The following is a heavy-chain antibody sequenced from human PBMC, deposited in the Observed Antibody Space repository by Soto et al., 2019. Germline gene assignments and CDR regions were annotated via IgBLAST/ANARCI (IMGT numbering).Heavy chain of an antibody. Sequence: EVRLVQSGGDWVQPGGSLRLSCAVSGFPFHSYAMSWVRQAPGKGLEWVSGISLSGSHTYYSDSVKGRFTVSRDNSNNMLYLQMNNLRAADTAVYYCAKWNGYGDFWGQGTLVTVSS. V-gene: IGHV3-23*04. CDR2: ISLSGSHT. CDR1: GFPFHSYA. CDR3: AKWNGYGDF. J-gene: IGHJ4*02. D-gene: IGHD1-1*01.